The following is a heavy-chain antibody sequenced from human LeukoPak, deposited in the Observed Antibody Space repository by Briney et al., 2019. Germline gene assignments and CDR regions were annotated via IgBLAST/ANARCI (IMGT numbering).Heavy chain of an antibody. CDR2: INHSGST. D-gene: IGHD3-22*01. Sequence: SETLSLTCAVHGGSFSGYYWSWIRQPPGKGLEWIGEINHSGSTNYNPSLKSRVTISVDTSKNQFSLKLSSVTAADTAVYYCARLRTYYYDSSGYYCNDYWGQGTLVTVSS. CDR1: GGSFSGYY. V-gene: IGHV4-34*01. J-gene: IGHJ4*02. CDR3: ARLRTYYYDSSGYYCNDY.